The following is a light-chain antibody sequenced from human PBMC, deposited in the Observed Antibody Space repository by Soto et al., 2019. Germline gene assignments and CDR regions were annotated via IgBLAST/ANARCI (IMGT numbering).Light chain of an antibody. CDR2: AAS. J-gene: IGKJ1*01. CDR3: LQHYSNSWT. CDR1: QGITND. V-gene: IGKV1-17*01. Sequence: DIQMTQSPSSLSASVGDRVTITCRASQGITNDLGWYQQKPGKAPRRLIYAASSLQSGVPSRFSGSGSGTEFTLTISSLQPEDFATYYCLQHYSNSWTFGQGTKVEIK.